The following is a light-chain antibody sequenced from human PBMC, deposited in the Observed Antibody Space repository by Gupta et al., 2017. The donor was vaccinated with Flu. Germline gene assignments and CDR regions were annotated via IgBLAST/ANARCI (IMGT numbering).Light chain of an antibody. V-gene: IGKV3-20*01. Sequence: EIVLTQSPGTLSLSPGERATLSCRASQSIDSSYLTWYQQKLGQAPSLLIFGASTRATGIPDRFSGSGSGTDFTLTISRLEPEDFAVYYCQRDGTSPLTFGGGTKVEIK. CDR3: QRDGTSPLT. CDR2: GAS. J-gene: IGKJ4*01. CDR1: QSIDSSY.